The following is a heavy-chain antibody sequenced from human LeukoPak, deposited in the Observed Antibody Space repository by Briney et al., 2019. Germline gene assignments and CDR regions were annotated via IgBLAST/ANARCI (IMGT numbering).Heavy chain of an antibody. CDR2: IYTSGST. D-gene: IGHD3-3*01. J-gene: IGHJ5*02. CDR1: GGSISSYY. V-gene: IGHV4-4*07. CDR3: ARDFADDFWTMYNWFDP. Sequence: SETLSLTCTVSGGSISSYYRSWIRQPAGRGLEWIGRIYTSGSTNSNPSLKSRVTMSVDTSKTQFSLKLSSVTAADTAVYYCARDFADDFWTMYNWFDPWGQGTLVTVSS.